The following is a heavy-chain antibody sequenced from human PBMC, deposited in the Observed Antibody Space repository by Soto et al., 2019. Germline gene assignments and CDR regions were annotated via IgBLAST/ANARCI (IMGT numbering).Heavy chain of an antibody. CDR2: ISSSGSTI. D-gene: IGHD3-10*01. CDR1: GFTFSDYY. V-gene: IGHV3-11*01. CDR3: ARVRRWGGSGSYTYYYYGMDV. Sequence: GGSLRLSCAASGFTFSDYYMSWIRQAPGKGLEWVSYISSSGSTIYYADSVKGRFTISRDNAKNSLYLQMNSLRAEDTAVYYCARVRRWGGSGSYTYYYYGMDVWGQGTTVTVLL. J-gene: IGHJ6*02.